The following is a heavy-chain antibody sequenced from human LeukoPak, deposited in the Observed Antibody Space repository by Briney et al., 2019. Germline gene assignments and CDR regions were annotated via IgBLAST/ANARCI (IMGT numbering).Heavy chain of an antibody. V-gene: IGHV3-11*04. Sequence: PGGSLRLSCAASGFTFSDYYMTWIRQAPGKGLEWVSYISSSGITIYYADSVKGRFTISRDNAKNSLYLQMNSLRAEDTAVYYCAREIYHDTSGWPFWGQGTLVTVSS. J-gene: IGHJ4*02. CDR3: AREIYHDTSGWPF. CDR1: GFTFSDYY. D-gene: IGHD6-19*01. CDR2: ISSSGITI.